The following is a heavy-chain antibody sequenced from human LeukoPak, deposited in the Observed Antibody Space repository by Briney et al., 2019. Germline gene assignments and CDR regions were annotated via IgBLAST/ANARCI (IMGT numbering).Heavy chain of an antibody. D-gene: IGHD5-18*01. CDR1: GFSFSDYY. V-gene: IGHV3-11*03. CDR3: ARPGRVYSVDY. CDR2: ISDSSSYT. J-gene: IGHJ4*02. Sequence: GGSLRLSCAASGFSFSDYYMSWIRQAPGKGLGWVSYISDSSSYTNYPDSVKGRFTISRDNPKNSLYLQMNSLRAEDTAVYYCARPGRVYSVDYWGQGTLVTVSS.